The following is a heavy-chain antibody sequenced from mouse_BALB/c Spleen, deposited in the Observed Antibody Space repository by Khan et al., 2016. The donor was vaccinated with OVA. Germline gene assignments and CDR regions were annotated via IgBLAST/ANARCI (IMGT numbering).Heavy chain of an antibody. CDR2: ISSGSSTI. J-gene: IGHJ2*01. CDR1: GFTFSNFG. Sequence: DVHLVESGGGLVQPGGSRKLSCAASGFTFSNFGMHWVRQAPEKGLEWVAYISSGSSTIFYADTVKGRFTIYRDNPKNTLFLQMTSLGSEDTAMYYCARWRNSGFDYWGQGTTLTVSS. CDR3: ARWRNSGFDY. V-gene: IGHV5-17*02. D-gene: IGHD3-1*01.